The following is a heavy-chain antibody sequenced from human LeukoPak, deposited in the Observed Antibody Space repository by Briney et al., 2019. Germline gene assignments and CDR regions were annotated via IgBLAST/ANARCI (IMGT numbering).Heavy chain of an antibody. V-gene: IGHV4-34*01. CDR2: INHSGST. Sequence: SETLSLTCAVYGGSFSGYYWSWIRQPPGKGLEWIGEINHSGSTNYNPSLKSRVTISVDTSKNQFSLKLSSVTAADTAVYYCARGTPGYDYWGQGTLVTVSS. D-gene: IGHD4-23*01. CDR1: GGSFSGYY. J-gene: IGHJ4*02. CDR3: ARGTPGYDY.